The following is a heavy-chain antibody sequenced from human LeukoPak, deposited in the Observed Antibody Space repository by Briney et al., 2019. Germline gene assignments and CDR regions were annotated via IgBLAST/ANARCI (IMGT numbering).Heavy chain of an antibody. V-gene: IGHV4-59*01. Sequence: PSETLSLTCSVSGASISSYYYNWIRQSPGKGLEWIGYIYYSGITNYNPSLKSRVTMSLDTSNNQFSLKLSSVTAADTAVYYCARGTRLRELLKPRYNWFDPWGQGTLVTVSS. CDR1: GASISSYY. J-gene: IGHJ5*02. D-gene: IGHD4-11*01. CDR3: ARGTRLRELLKPRYNWFDP. CDR2: IYYSGIT.